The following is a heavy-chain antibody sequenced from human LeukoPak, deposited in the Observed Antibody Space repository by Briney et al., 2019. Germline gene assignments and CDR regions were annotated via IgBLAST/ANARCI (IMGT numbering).Heavy chain of an antibody. Sequence: GGSLRLSCAASGFTFSNYWMGWVRQAPGKGLEWVANIKQDGSEKYYVDSVKGRFTVSRDNAKNSLYLQMNSLRAEDTAVFYCAKEYSLSLDYWGQGTLVTVSS. J-gene: IGHJ4*02. D-gene: IGHD5-18*01. CDR3: AKEYSLSLDY. V-gene: IGHV3-7*01. CDR2: IKQDGSEK. CDR1: GFTFSNYW.